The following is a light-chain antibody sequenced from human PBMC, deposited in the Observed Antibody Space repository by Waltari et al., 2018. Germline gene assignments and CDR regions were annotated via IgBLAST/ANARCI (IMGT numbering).Light chain of an antibody. V-gene: IGKV2-28*01. J-gene: IGKJ1*01. CDR2: LGS. CDR3: MQALQTRT. Sequence: DIVMTQSPLSLPVTPGEPASISCRSSQSLLHSNGYTYLDWYLQKPGQSPQLLIYLGSNRASGVPDRFSGSGSGTDVTLKISRVEAEDVGVYYCMQALQTRTFGQGTKVEIK. CDR1: QSLLHSNGYTY.